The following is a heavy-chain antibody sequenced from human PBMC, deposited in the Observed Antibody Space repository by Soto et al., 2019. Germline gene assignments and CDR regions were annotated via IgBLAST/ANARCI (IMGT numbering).Heavy chain of an antibody. CDR2: ISYDGSNK. CDR1: GFTFSSYD. V-gene: IGHV3-30*03. J-gene: IGHJ4*02. D-gene: IGHD2-15*01. Sequence: GGSLRLSCAASGFTFSSYDMHWVRQTPGKGLEWVAVISYDGSNKYYADSVKGRFTISRDNSKNTLYLQMNSLRTEDTAVYYCATKIVAATSDYWGQGTLVTVSS. CDR3: ATKIVAATSDY.